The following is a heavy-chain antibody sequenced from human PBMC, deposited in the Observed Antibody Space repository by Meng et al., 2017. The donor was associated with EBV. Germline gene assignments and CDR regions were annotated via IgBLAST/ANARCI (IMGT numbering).Heavy chain of an antibody. CDR3: VRDLWLRIGECV. CDR1: GDNFTNFG. Sequence: QVTLVQSGAEVQKPGSSVKVSCKGSGDNFTNFGISWVRQAPGQGLEWMGDITPVFGIANYAESFQGRVTISADTSTRTAYMDLSSLRSDDTAVYYCVRDLWLRIGECVWGQGTLVTVSS. D-gene: IGHD5-12*01. CDR2: ITPVFGIA. J-gene: IGHJ4*02. V-gene: IGHV1-69*17.